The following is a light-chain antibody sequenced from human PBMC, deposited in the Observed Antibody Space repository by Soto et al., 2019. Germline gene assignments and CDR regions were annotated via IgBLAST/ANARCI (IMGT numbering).Light chain of an antibody. CDR1: QDIRSS. Sequence: EIVMTQSPATLSVSQVERVTLSFRASQDIRSSLAWYQQKPGRAPRLLIYGASIRATGVPATFSGSGSGTEFTLSISSLQSEHLGVYYCQQDSSWPLTFGGGTKVDI. V-gene: IGKV3-15*01. CDR2: GAS. J-gene: IGKJ4*01. CDR3: QQDSSWPLT.